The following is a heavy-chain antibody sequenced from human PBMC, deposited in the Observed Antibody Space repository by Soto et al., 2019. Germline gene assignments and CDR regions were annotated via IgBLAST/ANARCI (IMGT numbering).Heavy chain of an antibody. CDR3: AKTRVDSWYAPFAFDI. CDR1: GFTFDDYA. V-gene: IGHV3-9*01. CDR2: ISWNSGSI. J-gene: IGHJ3*02. D-gene: IGHD6-13*01. Sequence: PGGSLRLSCAASGFTFDDYAMHWVRQAPGKGLEWVSGISWNSGSIGYADSVKGRFTISRDNAKNSLYLQMNSLRAEDTALYYCAKTRVDSWYAPFAFDIWGQGTMVTVSS.